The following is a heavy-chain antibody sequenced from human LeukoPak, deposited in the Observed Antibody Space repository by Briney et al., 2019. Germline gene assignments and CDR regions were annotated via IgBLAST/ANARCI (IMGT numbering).Heavy chain of an antibody. D-gene: IGHD1-26*01. CDR2: IYYSGST. CDR1: GDSINSGGYF. Sequence: SETLSLTCTVSGDSINSGGYFWSWIRQLPGKGLEWIGYIYYSGSTYYNPSLKSRVTISVDTSKNQFSLKLSSVTAADTAVYYCARVGFHSGSSDWGQGTLVTVSS. J-gene: IGHJ4*02. CDR3: ARVGFHSGSSD. V-gene: IGHV4-31*03.